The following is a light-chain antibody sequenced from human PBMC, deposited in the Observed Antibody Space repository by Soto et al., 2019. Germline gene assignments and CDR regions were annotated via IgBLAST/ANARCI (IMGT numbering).Light chain of an antibody. CDR2: EVS. V-gene: IGLV2-23*02. CDR3: CAHAGRSTYV. Sequence: QSVLTQPASVPGSPGQSITISCTRTSSDVGSYNFVSWYQQHPGEVPKVMIYEVSKRPSGVSDRFSGSKSGNTASLTISGLQAEDEADYYCCAHAGRSTYVFGTGTKVTVL. CDR1: SSDVGSYNF. J-gene: IGLJ1*01.